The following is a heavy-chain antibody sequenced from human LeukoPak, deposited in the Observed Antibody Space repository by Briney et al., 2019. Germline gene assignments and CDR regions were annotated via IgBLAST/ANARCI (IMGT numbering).Heavy chain of an antibody. CDR2: TNPNSGNT. CDR3: AIERGGYCSGGSCFDY. Sequence: ASVKVSCKASGYTFTSYDINWVRQATGQGLEWMGWTNPNSGNTGYAQKFQGRVTMTRNTSISTAYMELSSLRSEDTAVYYCAIERGGYCSGGSCFDYWGQGTLVTVSP. V-gene: IGHV1-8*01. D-gene: IGHD2-15*01. J-gene: IGHJ4*02. CDR1: GYTFTSYD.